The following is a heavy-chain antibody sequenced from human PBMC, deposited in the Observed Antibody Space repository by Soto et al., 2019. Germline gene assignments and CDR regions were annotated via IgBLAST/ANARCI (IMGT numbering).Heavy chain of an antibody. V-gene: IGHV3-9*01. CDR2: ITWLSGTT. CDR1: GFTFSDYA. J-gene: IGHJ4*01. CDR3: ANDLLDAGSWSVERWSCCC. D-gene: IGHD3-10*01. Sequence: PGGSLRLSCVASGFTFSDYAMHWVRQAPGKGLEWVPGITWLSGTTYYADSVKGRFTISRENTKNSLYLQMDRLRVEDTAFYYFANDLLDAGSWSVERWSCCCWGRGSMGTVSS.